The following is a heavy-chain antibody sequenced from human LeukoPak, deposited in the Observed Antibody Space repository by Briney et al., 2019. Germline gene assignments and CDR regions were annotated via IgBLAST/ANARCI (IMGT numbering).Heavy chain of an antibody. D-gene: IGHD3-9*01. CDR2: INPNSGGT. CDR1: GYTFTGYY. V-gene: IGHV1-2*02. CDR3: ARSPDILTGEKFDY. Sequence: PGASVKVSCKTSGYTFTGYYMHWVRQAPGQGLEWMGWINPNSGGTNSAQKFQGRVTMTRDTSISTAYMELTRLRSDDTAVYYCARSPDILTGEKFDYWGQGTLVTVSS. J-gene: IGHJ4*02.